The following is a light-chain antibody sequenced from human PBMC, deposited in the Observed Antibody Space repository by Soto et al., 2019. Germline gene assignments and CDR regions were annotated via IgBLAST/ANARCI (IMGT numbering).Light chain of an antibody. CDR1: QSISSS. CDR3: QHRNNWPT. V-gene: IGKV3-11*01. J-gene: IGKJ4*01. Sequence: VLTQSPAILSLSPGERATLSCRASQSISSSLAWYQHKPGRAPPLLIYDASNRATGIPARFTGSGSGTDFTLTISSLEPEGFAVYYCQHRNNWPTFGGGTKVEIK. CDR2: DAS.